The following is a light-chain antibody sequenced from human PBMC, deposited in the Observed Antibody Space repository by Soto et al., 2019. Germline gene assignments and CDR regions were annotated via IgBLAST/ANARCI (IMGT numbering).Light chain of an antibody. CDR1: SSDVGGYNY. Sequence: QSALTQPRSVSGSPGQSVTISCTGTSSDVGGYNYVSWYQQHPGKAPKLMIYDVSKRPSGVPDRFSGSKSGNTASLTISGLQAEDEADYYCCSYAGSYHWVFGGGTKLTVL. J-gene: IGLJ3*02. V-gene: IGLV2-11*01. CDR3: CSYAGSYHWV. CDR2: DVS.